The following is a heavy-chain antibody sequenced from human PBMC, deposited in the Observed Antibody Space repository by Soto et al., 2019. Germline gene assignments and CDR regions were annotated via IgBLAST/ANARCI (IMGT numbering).Heavy chain of an antibody. J-gene: IGHJ4*02. D-gene: IGHD6-19*01. Sequence: PGGSLRLSCAASGFTFSSYGMHWARQAPGKGLEWVAVISYDGSNKYYADSVKGRFTISRDNSKNTLYLQMNSLRAEDTAVYYCAKDQGRIAVDPFFDYWGQGTLVTVSS. CDR2: ISYDGSNK. V-gene: IGHV3-30*18. CDR1: GFTFSSYG. CDR3: AKDQGRIAVDPFFDY.